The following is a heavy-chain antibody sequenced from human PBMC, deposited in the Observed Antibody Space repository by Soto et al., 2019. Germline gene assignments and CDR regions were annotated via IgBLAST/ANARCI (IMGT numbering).Heavy chain of an antibody. Sequence: GGSLRLSCAASGFTFSSYSMNWVRQAPGKGLEWVSSISSSSSYIYYADSVKGRFTISRENAKNSLYLQMNSLRAEDTAVYYCAGDFGELYCSCGSCHGYYYYYMDVWGKGTTVTVSS. J-gene: IGHJ6*03. V-gene: IGHV3-21*01. CDR2: ISSSSSYI. CDR1: GFTFSSYS. D-gene: IGHD2-15*01. CDR3: AGDFGELYCSCGSCHGYYYYYMDV.